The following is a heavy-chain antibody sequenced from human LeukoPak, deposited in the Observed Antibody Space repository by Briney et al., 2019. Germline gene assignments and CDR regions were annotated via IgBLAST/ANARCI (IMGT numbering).Heavy chain of an antibody. CDR2: IYHSGST. J-gene: IGHJ4*02. CDR1: GGSISSGGYY. D-gene: IGHD1-26*01. V-gene: IGHV4-39*07. CDR3: ARDARIVGTDKSTFDY. Sequence: PSETLSLTCTVSGGSISSGGYYWSWIRQPPGKGLEWIGEIYHSGSTNYNPSLKSRVTISVDKSKNQFSLKLSSVTAADTAVYYCARDARIVGTDKSTFDYWGQGTLVTVSS.